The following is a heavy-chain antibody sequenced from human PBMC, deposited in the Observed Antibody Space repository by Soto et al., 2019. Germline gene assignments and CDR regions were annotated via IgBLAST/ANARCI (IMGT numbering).Heavy chain of an antibody. CDR3: ARLRETRVTTEDWSDFDI. J-gene: IGHJ3*02. CDR2: IYHSGST. CDR1: GGSISSGGYS. Sequence: SETLSLTXAVSGGSISSGGYSWSWIRQPPGKGREWIGYIYHSGSTYYNPSLKSRVTISVDRSKNQFSLKLISVTAADTAVYYRARLRETRVTTEDWSDFDIWGQGTMATVSS. D-gene: IGHD4-17*01. V-gene: IGHV4-30-2*01.